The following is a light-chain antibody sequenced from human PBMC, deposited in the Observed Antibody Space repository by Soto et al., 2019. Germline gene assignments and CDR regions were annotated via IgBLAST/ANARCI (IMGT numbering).Light chain of an antibody. CDR3: TSYTSRSTWV. CDR1: SSDVGGYNF. V-gene: IGLV2-14*01. Sequence: QSVLTQPASVSGSPGQSITISCTGTSSDVGGYNFVSWYQQHPGKAPKLMISQVSNRPSGVSNRFSGSKSGNTASLTIFGLQAEDEADYYCTSYTSRSTWVFGGGTKLTVL. J-gene: IGLJ3*02. CDR2: QVS.